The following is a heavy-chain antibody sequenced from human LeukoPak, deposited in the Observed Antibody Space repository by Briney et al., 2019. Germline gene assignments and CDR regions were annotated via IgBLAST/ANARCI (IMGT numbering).Heavy chain of an antibody. V-gene: IGHV1-18*01. CDR3: ARRADYSGSCGASTD. Sequence: ASVKVSCKASGYTFTSYGISWVRQAPGQGLEWMGWISAYNGNTNYAQKLQGRVTMTTDTSTSTAYMELRSLRSDDTAVYYCARRADYSGSCGASTDWGQGTLVTVSS. J-gene: IGHJ4*02. CDR1: GYTFTSYG. D-gene: IGHD1-26*01. CDR2: ISAYNGNT.